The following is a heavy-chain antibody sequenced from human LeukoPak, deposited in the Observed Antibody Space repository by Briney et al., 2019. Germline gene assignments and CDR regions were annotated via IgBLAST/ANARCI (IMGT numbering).Heavy chain of an antibody. Sequence: PSEALSLTCTVSGDSITSYYRSWIRQPPGKGLEWIGYIYYSGSTNYNPSLKSRVTTSVDTSKNQFSLKLSSVTAADTAVYYCARRINYFDYWGQGILVTVSS. D-gene: IGHD2-15*01. CDR1: GDSITSYY. J-gene: IGHJ4*02. CDR2: IYYSGST. CDR3: ARRINYFDY. V-gene: IGHV4-59*08.